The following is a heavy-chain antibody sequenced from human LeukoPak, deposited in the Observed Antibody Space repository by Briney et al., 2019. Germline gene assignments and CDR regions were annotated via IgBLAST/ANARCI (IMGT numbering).Heavy chain of an antibody. D-gene: IGHD3-9*01. V-gene: IGHV3-23*01. CDR3: AKWGDYDVLTGYYVPDY. Sequence: GGSPRLSCAASGFTLSNYAMSWVRQAPGKGLEWVSAILGSGGSTYYADSVKGRFTVSRDNSKSTLYLQMNSLRAEDTALYYCAKWGDYDVLTGYYVPDYWGQGTLVTVSS. CDR2: ILGSGGST. J-gene: IGHJ4*02. CDR1: GFTLSNYA.